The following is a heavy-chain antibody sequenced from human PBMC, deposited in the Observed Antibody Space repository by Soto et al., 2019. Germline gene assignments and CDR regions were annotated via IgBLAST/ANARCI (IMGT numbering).Heavy chain of an antibody. J-gene: IGHJ4*02. CDR3: AKWPIPYLPGSAPFDW. CDR1: GFTFSSYA. Sequence: LSLSCVGSGFTFSSYAMSWVRQAPGKVLEWVSGISGSGDITYSADSVKGRFTISRDNSKNTLYLQMNSLRVEDTAVYYCAKWPIPYLPGSAPFDWWGQGTRANVCS. CDR2: ISGSGDIT. V-gene: IGHV3-23*01. D-gene: IGHD3-10*01.